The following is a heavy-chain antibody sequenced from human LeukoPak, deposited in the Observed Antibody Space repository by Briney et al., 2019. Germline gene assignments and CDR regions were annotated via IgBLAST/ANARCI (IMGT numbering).Heavy chain of an antibody. J-gene: IGHJ4*02. CDR2: IYYSGST. CDR3: ARRRSGSFDY. CDR1: GGSITTTTYY. Sequence: PSETLSLTCIVSGGSITTTTYYWGWIRQPPGKGLEWIGSIYYSGSTYYNPSLKSRVTISVDTSKNQFSLKLSSVTAADTAVYYCARRRSGSFDYWGQGTLVTVSS. D-gene: IGHD1-26*01. V-gene: IGHV4-39*01.